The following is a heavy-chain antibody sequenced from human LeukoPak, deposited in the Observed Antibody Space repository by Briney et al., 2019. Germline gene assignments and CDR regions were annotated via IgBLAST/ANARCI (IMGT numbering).Heavy chain of an antibody. D-gene: IGHD5-18*01. CDR2: INSDGSST. V-gene: IGHV3-74*01. CDR1: GFTFSSYW. Sequence: GGSLRLSCAASGFTFSSYWMHWFRQAPGKGLVWFSRINSDGSSTSYADSVKGRFTISRDNAKNTLYLQMNSLRAEDTAVYYCARGGYSYGLRSEYYFDYWGQGTLVTVSS. J-gene: IGHJ4*02. CDR3: ARGGYSYGLRSEYYFDY.